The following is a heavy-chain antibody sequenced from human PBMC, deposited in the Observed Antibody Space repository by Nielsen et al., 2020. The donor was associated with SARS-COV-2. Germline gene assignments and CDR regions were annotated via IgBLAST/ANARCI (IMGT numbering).Heavy chain of an antibody. CDR3: ARESVTGTDAFDI. V-gene: IGHV3-13*01. CDR1: GFTFSSHD. J-gene: IGHJ3*02. D-gene: IGHD6-19*01. Sequence: GESLKISCAASGFTFSSHDMHWVRQATGKGLEWVSGIGTVGDTFYQDSVKGRFTISREDAKNSLYLQMNSLRAEDTAVYYCARESVTGTDAFDIWGQGTVVTVSS. CDR2: IGTVGDT.